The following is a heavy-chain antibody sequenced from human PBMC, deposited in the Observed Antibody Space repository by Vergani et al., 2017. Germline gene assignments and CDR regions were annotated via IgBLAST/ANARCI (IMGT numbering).Heavy chain of an antibody. Sequence: QLQLQESGPGLVKPSETLSLTCTVSGGSISSSSYYWGWIRQPPGKGLEWIGSIYYSGSTYYNPSLKSPVTISVDTSKNQFSLKLGSVTAAATAVYYCARHYPNKYSSGYYRGWFDRWGQGTLVTVSS. J-gene: IGHJ5*02. CDR3: ARHYPNKYSSGYYRGWFDR. CDR1: GGSISSSSYY. V-gene: IGHV4-39*01. D-gene: IGHD3-22*01. CDR2: IYYSGST.